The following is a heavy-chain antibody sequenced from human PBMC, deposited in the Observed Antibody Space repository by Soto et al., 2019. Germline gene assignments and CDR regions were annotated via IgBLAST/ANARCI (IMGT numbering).Heavy chain of an antibody. D-gene: IGHD6-13*01. V-gene: IGHV4-59*01. J-gene: IGHJ6*02. Sequence: PSETLSLTCTVSGGSITSSYWSWIRRPPGKGLEWIAYIYDTGISGYTPSTSYNPSLKSRVTMSVDTSKSQFSLKLTSVTAADTAVYYCPRGADAFFYYGLDVWGQGIKVTVSS. CDR3: PRGADAFFYYGLDV. CDR2: IYDTGISGYTPST. CDR1: GGSITSSY.